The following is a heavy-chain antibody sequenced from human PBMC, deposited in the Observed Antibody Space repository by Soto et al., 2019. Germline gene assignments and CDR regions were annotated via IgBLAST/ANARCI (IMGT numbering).Heavy chain of an antibody. CDR2: IYWDDDK. CDR3: AHAGDYDFLCFDH. CDR1: GFSLSTYHMG. D-gene: IGHD4-17*01. Sequence: QTLTLTCDFSGFSLSTYHMGVAWIRQPPGKALEWLALIYWDDDKRYSPSLKDRLAVSKGTSSNQVVLTITNMDPGDTATYFCAHAGDYDFLCFDHWGPGTLVTVPS. V-gene: IGHV2-5*02. J-gene: IGHJ4*02.